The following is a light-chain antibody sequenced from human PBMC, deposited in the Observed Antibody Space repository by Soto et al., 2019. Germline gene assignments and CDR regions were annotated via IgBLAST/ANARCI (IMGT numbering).Light chain of an antibody. CDR1: SSDVGGYNY. CDR3: SSYAGSNNLGV. V-gene: IGLV2-8*01. CDR2: EVS. Sequence: QSVLTQPPSASGSPGQSVTISCTGTSSDVGGYNYVSWYQQHPGKAPKLMIYEVSKRPSGVPDRFSGSKSGNTASLTVSGFKAEDEVDYYCSSYAGSNNLGVFGTGTRVTVL. J-gene: IGLJ1*01.